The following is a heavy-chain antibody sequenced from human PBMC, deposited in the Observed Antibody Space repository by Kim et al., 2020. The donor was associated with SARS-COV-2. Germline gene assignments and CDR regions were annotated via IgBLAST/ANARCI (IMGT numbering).Heavy chain of an antibody. V-gene: IGHV4-34*01. Sequence: SETLSLTCAVYGGSFSGYYWSWIRQPPGKGLEWIGEINHSGSTNYNPSLKSRVTISVDTSKNQFSLKLSSVTAADTAVYYCASGVVRGVIRYYYYGMDVWGQGTTVTVSS. J-gene: IGHJ6*02. CDR2: INHSGST. CDR1: GGSFSGYY. CDR3: ASGVVRGVIRYYYYGMDV. D-gene: IGHD3-10*01.